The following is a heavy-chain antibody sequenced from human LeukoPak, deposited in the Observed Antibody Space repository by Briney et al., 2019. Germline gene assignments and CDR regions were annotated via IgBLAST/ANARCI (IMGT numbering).Heavy chain of an antibody. V-gene: IGHV3-9*01. J-gene: IGHJ4*02. CDR2: ISWNSGSI. D-gene: IGHD2-8*01. CDR1: GFTFDDYA. CDR3: AKEVDRYCTNGVCYTTDY. Sequence: SGGSLRLSCAASGFTFDDYAMHWVRQAPGKGLEWASGISWNSGSIGYADSVKGRFTISRDNAKNSLYLQMNSLRAEDTALYYCAKEVDRYCTNGVCYTTDYWGQGTLVTVSS.